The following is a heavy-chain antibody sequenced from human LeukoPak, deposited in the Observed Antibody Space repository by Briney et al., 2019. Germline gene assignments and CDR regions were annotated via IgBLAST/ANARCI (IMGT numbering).Heavy chain of an antibody. Sequence: GGSLRLSCAASGFTFSSYGMHWVRQAPGKGLEWVAVISYDGSNVYYADSVKGRFTISRDNSKNTLYLQMNSLRAEDTAVYYCAKESDYYGSGSYSPYWYFDLWGRGTLVTVSS. CDR2: ISYDGSNV. CDR3: AKESDYYGSGSYSPYWYFDL. CDR1: GFTFSSYG. D-gene: IGHD3-10*01. V-gene: IGHV3-30*18. J-gene: IGHJ2*01.